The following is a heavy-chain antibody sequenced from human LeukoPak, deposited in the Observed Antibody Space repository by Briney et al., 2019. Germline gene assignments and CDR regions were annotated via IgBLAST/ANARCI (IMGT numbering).Heavy chain of an antibody. CDR2: ISAYNGNT. CDR3: ARDHRGYSGYDYYYYYGMDV. D-gene: IGHD5-12*01. V-gene: IGHV1-18*01. J-gene: IGHJ6*02. CDR1: GYTFTSYG. Sequence: ASVEVSCKASGYTFTSYGISWVRQAPGQGLEWMGWISAYNGNTNYAQKLQGRVTMTTDTSTSTAYMELRSLRSDDTAVYYCARDHRGYSGYDYYYYYGMDVWGQGTTVTVSS.